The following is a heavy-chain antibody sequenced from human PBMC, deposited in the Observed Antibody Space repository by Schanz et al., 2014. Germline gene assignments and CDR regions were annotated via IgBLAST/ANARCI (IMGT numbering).Heavy chain of an antibody. Sequence: VQLVQSGAEVKKPGASVKVSCKTSGYTFTDYPINWVRQAPGRRLEWMGWINTSSGNTRDSEAFQGGVTMTRDTSATTAAMELSSLTGEDKAVKYCAEVAEERADINSWGGDDFDFWGQGTLVTVSS. CDR2: INTSSGNT. V-gene: IGHV1-3*02. CDR3: AEVAEERADINSWGGDDFDF. D-gene: IGHD3-16*01. CDR1: GYTFTDYP. J-gene: IGHJ4*02.